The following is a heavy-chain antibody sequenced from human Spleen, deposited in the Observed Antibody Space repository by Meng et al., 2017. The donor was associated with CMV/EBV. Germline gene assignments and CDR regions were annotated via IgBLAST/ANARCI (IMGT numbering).Heavy chain of an antibody. Sequence: SETLSLTCTVSGGSISSYYWSWIRQPPGKGLEWIGEINHSGSTNYNPSLKSRVTIPVDTSKNQFSLKVSSVTAADTAVYYCARPRIPYYYYGMDVWGQGTTVTVSS. V-gene: IGHV4-34*01. CDR2: INHSGST. CDR1: GGSISSYY. CDR3: ARPRIPYYYYGMDV. J-gene: IGHJ6*02. D-gene: IGHD2-21*01.